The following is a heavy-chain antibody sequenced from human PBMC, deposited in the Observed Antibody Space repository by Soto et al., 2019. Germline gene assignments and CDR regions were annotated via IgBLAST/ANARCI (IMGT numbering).Heavy chain of an antibody. CDR3: ARDGRTLRYLEWPAAFDS. Sequence: QVQLVQSGTEVRTPGSSVKVSCKASGDSLENLAISWVRQAPGQGFEWMGGVIPVLGTTDYAQNLQDRLTITADESTTTVFMELSSLKSEDTAVYFGARDGRTLRYLEWPAAFDSWGQGTLVTVSS. D-gene: IGHD3-3*01. CDR1: GDSLENLA. CDR2: VIPVLGTT. J-gene: IGHJ5*01. V-gene: IGHV1-69*01.